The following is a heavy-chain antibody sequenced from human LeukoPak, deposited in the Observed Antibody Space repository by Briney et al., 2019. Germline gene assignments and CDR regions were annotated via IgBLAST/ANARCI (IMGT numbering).Heavy chain of an antibody. CDR3: ARDGPPPYSGANYYMDV. CDR2: INPNGGNT. Sequence: GASVKVSCKATGYIFTSYYMHWVRQAPGQGLEWMGLINPNGGNTNYAQTLQGRVTMTRDMSTSTAYMELSRLRSDDTAVYYCARDGPPPYSGANYYMDVWGKGTTVTISS. D-gene: IGHD1-26*01. V-gene: IGHV1-46*04. CDR1: GYIFTSYY. J-gene: IGHJ6*03.